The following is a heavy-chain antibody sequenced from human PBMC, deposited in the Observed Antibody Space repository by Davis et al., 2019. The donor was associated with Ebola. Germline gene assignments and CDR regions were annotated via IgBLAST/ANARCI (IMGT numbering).Heavy chain of an antibody. J-gene: IGHJ5*02. CDR1: GFTLSSYW. CDR2: INEDGSEK. D-gene: IGHD6-6*01. CDR3: ARDGLVLWFDP. Sequence: GESLKISCEASGFTLSSYWMSWVRQAPGKGLEWVANINEDGSEKHYVDSVKGRFTISRDNAENSLDLQMNSLRAEDTAVYYCARDGLVLWFDPWGQGTLVTVSS. V-gene: IGHV3-7*01.